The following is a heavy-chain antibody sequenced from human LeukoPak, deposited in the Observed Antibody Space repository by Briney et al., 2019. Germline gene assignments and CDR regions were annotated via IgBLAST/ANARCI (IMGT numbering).Heavy chain of an antibody. V-gene: IGHV3-48*04. CDR1: GFTFSIYS. Sequence: GGSLRLSCAASGFTFSIYSMTWVRQTPGKGLEWVSYISDSSGVIYYADSVEGRFTISRDNAKNSLYLQMNSLRADDTAVYYCARGYGTSWFYSWGQGTLVTVSS. D-gene: IGHD6-13*01. CDR3: ARGYGTSWFYS. CDR2: ISDSSGVI. J-gene: IGHJ5*01.